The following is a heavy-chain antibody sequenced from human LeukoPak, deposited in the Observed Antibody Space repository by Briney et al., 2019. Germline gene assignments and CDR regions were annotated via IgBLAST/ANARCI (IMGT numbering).Heavy chain of an antibody. CDR3: ARQRGGEYCSSTSCRPYYFDY. CDR1: GYSISSGYY. V-gene: IGHV4-38-2*01. Sequence: SETLSLTCAVSGYSISSGYYWGWIRPPPGKGLEWIGRIYHSGSTYYNPSLKSRVTISVDTSKNQFSLQLGSCTAADTAVYYCARQRGGEYCSSTSCRPYYFDYWGQGTLVTVSS. D-gene: IGHD2-2*01. J-gene: IGHJ4*02. CDR2: IYHSGST.